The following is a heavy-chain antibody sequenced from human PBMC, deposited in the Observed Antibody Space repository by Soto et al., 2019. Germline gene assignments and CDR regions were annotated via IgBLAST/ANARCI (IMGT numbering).Heavy chain of an antibody. CDR2: ISSDGSYT. CDR1: GFTFSSYW. V-gene: IGHV3-74*01. Sequence: EVQLVESGGGLVQPGGSLRLSCAASGFTFSSYWMHWVRQAPGKGLVWVSRISSDGSYTNYADSVKGRFTISRDNAKNTLYLQMNSLRAEDTAVYYCARGHGGDRYFDYWGQGTLVTVSS. CDR3: ARGHGGDRYFDY. J-gene: IGHJ4*02. D-gene: IGHD2-21*02.